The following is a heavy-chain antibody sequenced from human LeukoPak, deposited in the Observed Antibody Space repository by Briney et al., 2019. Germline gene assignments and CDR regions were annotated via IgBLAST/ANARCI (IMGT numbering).Heavy chain of an antibody. CDR2: IYPGDSDT. V-gene: IGHV5-51*01. D-gene: IGHD2-15*01. J-gene: IGHJ4*02. CDR3: ARGSPYCSGGSCFFYY. Sequence: GESLKISCKGSGYSFTSYWIGWVRQMPGKGLEWMGIIYPGDSDTTYSPSFQGQVTISADKSISTAYLQWSSLKASDTAMYYCARGSPYCSGGSCFFYYWGQGTLVTVSS. CDR1: GYSFTSYW.